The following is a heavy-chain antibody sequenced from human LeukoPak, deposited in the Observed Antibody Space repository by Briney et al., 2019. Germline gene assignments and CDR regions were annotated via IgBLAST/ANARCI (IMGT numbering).Heavy chain of an antibody. Sequence: PSETLSLTCAVSGGSFIGSHWNWIRQPPGKGLEWIGEINHSGNTNYNPSLKSRVTISVDTSKNQFSLKLRSVTAADTAVYYCARDPTTVVTPPYYFDDWGQGTLVTVSS. CDR3: ARDPTTVVTPPYYFDD. CDR1: GGSFIGSH. CDR2: INHSGNT. V-gene: IGHV4-34*01. J-gene: IGHJ4*02. D-gene: IGHD4-23*01.